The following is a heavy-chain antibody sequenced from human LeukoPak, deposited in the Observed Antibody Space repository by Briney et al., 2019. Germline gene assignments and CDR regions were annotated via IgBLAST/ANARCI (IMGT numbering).Heavy chain of an antibody. CDR3: ATLVGATTWDAFDI. J-gene: IGHJ3*02. CDR2: ISSSGSTI. D-gene: IGHD1-26*01. CDR1: GFTFSSYE. Sequence: PGGSLRLSCAASGFTFSSYEMDWVRQAPGKGLEWVSYISSSGSTIYYADSVKGRFTISRDNSKNTLYLQMNSLRAEDTAVYYCATLVGATTWDAFDIWGQGTMVTVSS. V-gene: IGHV3-48*03.